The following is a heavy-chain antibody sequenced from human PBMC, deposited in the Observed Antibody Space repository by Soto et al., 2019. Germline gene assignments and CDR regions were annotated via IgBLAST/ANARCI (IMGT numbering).Heavy chain of an antibody. V-gene: IGHV3-33*01. CDR2: IWYDGSNK. CDR1: GFTFSSYG. Sequence: QVQLVESGGGVVQPGRSLRLSCAASGFTFSSYGMHRVRQAPGKGLEWVAVIWYDGSNKYYADSVKGRFTISRDNSKNTLYLQMNSLRAEDTAVYYCAIVGATISDYWGQGTLVTVSS. J-gene: IGHJ4*02. D-gene: IGHD1-26*01. CDR3: AIVGATISDY.